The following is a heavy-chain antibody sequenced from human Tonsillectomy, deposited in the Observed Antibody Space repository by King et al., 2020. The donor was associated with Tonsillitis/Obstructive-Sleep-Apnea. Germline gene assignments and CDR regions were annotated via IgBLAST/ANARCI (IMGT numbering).Heavy chain of an antibody. Sequence: QLVQSGAEVKKPGESLRISCKGSGYSFTSYWITWVRQMPGKGLEWMGRIDPSDSYSDYSPSFQGHVTISADKSISTAYLQWGSLKASDTAMYYCARQVAGTYYYYYHGLDVWAQGTTVIVSS. CDR3: ARQVAGTYYYYYHGLDV. CDR1: GYSFTSYW. CDR2: IDPSDSYS. D-gene: IGHD6-19*01. J-gene: IGHJ6*02. V-gene: IGHV5-10-1*03.